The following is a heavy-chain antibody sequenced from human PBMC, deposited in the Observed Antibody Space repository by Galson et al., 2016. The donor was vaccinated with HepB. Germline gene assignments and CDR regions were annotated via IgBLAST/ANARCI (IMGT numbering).Heavy chain of an antibody. D-gene: IGHD5-12*01. J-gene: IGHJ4*02. V-gene: IGHV3-48*02. CDR2: ISGSGYII. Sequence: SLRLSCAASGFTFSTYAMTWVRQAPGKGLEWLSDISGSGYIIQYADSVKGRFTTSRDNAKNSLFLQMNSLRDEDTAVYYCAREGAYSGNDFGGGFDFWGQGTLVTASS. CDR3: AREGAYSGNDFGGGFDF. CDR1: GFTFSTYA.